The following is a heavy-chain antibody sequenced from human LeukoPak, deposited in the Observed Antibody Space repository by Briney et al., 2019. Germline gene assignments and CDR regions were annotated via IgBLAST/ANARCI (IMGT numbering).Heavy chain of an antibody. CDR1: GYNFTSYG. D-gene: IGHD6-13*01. CDR3: ARVGGYSSSWYENFDY. CDR2: ISAYNGNT. V-gene: IGHV1-18*01. J-gene: IGHJ4*02. Sequence: ASVKVSCKASGYNFTSYGISWVRQAPGQGLEWMGWISAYNGNTNYAQKLQGRVTMTTDTSTSTAYMELRSLRSDDTAVYYSARVGGYSSSWYENFDYWGQGTLVTVSS.